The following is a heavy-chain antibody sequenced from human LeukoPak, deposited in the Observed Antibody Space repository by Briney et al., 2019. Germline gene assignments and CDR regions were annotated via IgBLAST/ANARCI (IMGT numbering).Heavy chain of an antibody. D-gene: IGHD6-6*01. CDR2: ISAYNGNT. J-gene: IGHJ4*02. CDR3: ARDLGIATRPGDY. CDR1: GYTFTSYG. V-gene: IGHV1-18*01. Sequence: ASVKVSCKASGYTFTSYGISWVRQAPGQGLEWLGWISAYNGNTNYAQKLQGRLSMTTDTSTSTAYMELRSVRSDDTAGYYCARDLGIATRPGDYWGQGTLVSVSS.